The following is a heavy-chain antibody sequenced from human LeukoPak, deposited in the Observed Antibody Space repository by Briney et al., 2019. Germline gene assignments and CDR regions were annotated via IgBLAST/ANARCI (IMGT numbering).Heavy chain of an antibody. Sequence: SQTLSLTCTVSGGSISSGSYYWSWIRQPAGKGLEWIGRIYTSGSTNYIPSLKSRVTISVDTSKNQFSLKLSSVTAADTAVYYCARDQLLEWSAFDYWGQGTLVTVSS. J-gene: IGHJ4*02. CDR2: IYTSGST. V-gene: IGHV4-61*02. CDR1: GGSISSGSYY. CDR3: ARDQLLEWSAFDY. D-gene: IGHD3-3*01.